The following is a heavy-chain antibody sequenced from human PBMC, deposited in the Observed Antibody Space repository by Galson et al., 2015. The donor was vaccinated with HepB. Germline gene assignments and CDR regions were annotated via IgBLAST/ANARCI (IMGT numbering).Heavy chain of an antibody. CDR3: ARDEVAGYYDFWSGYPRGYNWFDP. CDR2: INPSGGST. J-gene: IGHJ5*02. CDR1: GYTFTSYY. D-gene: IGHD3-3*01. V-gene: IGHV1-46*01. Sequence: SVKVSCKASGYTFTSYYMHWVRQAPGQGLEWMGIINPSGGSTSYAQKFQGRVTMTRDTSTSTVYMELSSLRSEDTAVHYCARDEVAGYYDFWSGYPRGYNWFDPWGQGTLVTVSS.